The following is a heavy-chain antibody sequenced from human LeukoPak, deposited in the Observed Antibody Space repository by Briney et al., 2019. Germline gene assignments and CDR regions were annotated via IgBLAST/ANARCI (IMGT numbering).Heavy chain of an antibody. D-gene: IGHD6-19*01. CDR3: ARESGGSGWSFDY. J-gene: IGHJ4*02. Sequence: ASVKVSCKASGYXFTDYYMHWLRQAPGQGLEWMGWINPNSHGTNYAQKFQGRVTMTRDTSISTAYMELTRLRSDDTAVYYCARESGGSGWSFDYWGQGILVTVSS. V-gene: IGHV1-2*02. CDR1: GYXFTDYY. CDR2: INPNSHGT.